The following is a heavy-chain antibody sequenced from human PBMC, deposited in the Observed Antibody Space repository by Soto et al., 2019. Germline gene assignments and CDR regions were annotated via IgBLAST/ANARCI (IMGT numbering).Heavy chain of an antibody. Sequence: ASVKVSCKASGYTFTSYGISWVRQAPGQGLEWMEWISAYNGNTNYAQKLQGRVTMTTDTSTSTAYMELRSLRSDDTAVYYCARLLGGDIVVVPAKNWFDPWGQGTLVTVSS. CDR3: ARLLGGDIVVVPAKNWFDP. V-gene: IGHV1-18*01. CDR1: GYTFTSYG. CDR2: ISAYNGNT. D-gene: IGHD2-2*01. J-gene: IGHJ5*02.